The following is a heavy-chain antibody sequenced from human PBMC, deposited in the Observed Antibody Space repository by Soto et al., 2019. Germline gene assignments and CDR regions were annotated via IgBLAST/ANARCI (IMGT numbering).Heavy chain of an antibody. J-gene: IGHJ4*02. V-gene: IGHV1-69*02. CDR1: GGTFSSYT. CDR3: ASLATADTLDY. Sequence: QVQLVQSGAEVKKPGSSVKVSCKASGGTFSSYTISWVRQAPGQGLEWMGRIIPILGIANYAQKFQGRVTLTXXKSTSTAYMELSSLRSEDTAVYYCASLATADTLDYWGQGTLVTVSS. CDR2: IIPILGIA. D-gene: IGHD6-13*01.